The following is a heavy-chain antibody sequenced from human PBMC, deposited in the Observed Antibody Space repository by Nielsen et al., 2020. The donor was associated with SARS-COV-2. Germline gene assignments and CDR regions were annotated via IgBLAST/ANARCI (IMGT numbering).Heavy chain of an antibody. V-gene: IGHV4-34*01. CDR3: ARAGRSRNRVVAASRRSFYFDY. J-gene: IGHJ4*02. CDR2: INYSGST. D-gene: IGHD2-15*01. CDR1: GGSFSGYY. Sequence: LRLYCAVYGGSFSGYYWSWIRQPPGKGLEWIGEINYSGSTNYNPSLKSRVTISIDTSKNQFSLKLSSVTAADTAVYYCARAGRSRNRVVAASRRSFYFDYWGQGTVVTVSS.